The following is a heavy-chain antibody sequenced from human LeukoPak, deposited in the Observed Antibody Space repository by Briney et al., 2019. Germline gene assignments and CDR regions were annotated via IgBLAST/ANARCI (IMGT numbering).Heavy chain of an antibody. Sequence: SETLSLTCTVSGGSISSYYWSWIRQPAGKGLEWIGRIYTSGSTNYNPSLKSRVTMSVDTSKNQFSLKLSSVTAADTAVYYCARVAEYSGYLGAFDYWGQGTLVTVSS. CDR3: ARVAEYSGYLGAFDY. V-gene: IGHV4-4*07. D-gene: IGHD5-12*01. CDR2: IYTSGST. J-gene: IGHJ4*02. CDR1: GGSISSYY.